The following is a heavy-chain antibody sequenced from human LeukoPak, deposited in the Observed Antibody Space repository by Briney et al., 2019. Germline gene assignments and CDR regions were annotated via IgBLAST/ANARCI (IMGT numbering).Heavy chain of an antibody. CDR3: ATVRGVTGSYNWFDP. CDR1: GGSISSSTYY. CDR2: IYYDGST. V-gene: IGHV4-39*07. D-gene: IGHD2-21*02. J-gene: IGHJ5*02. Sequence: SETLSLTCTVSGGSISSSTYYWGWIRQPPGKGLEWIGNIYYDGSTYYNPSLKSRVTISIDTSKNQFSLKLSSVTAADTAVYYCATVRGVTGSYNWFDPWGQGTLVTVSS.